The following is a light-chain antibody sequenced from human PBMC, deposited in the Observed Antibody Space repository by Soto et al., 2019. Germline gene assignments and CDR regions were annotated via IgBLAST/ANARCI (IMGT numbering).Light chain of an antibody. CDR3: QQYGSPPS. Sequence: EIVLTQSPGTLSLSPGERATLSCRASQSVSSTYLAWYQQKPGHSTMLLMYGSPNSATGIPYRFSGSGSGTDFTLTISILDPDDFAVYYCQQYGSPPSFGQGTKVDIK. CDR1: QSVSSTY. J-gene: IGKJ1*01. V-gene: IGKV3-20*01. CDR2: GSP.